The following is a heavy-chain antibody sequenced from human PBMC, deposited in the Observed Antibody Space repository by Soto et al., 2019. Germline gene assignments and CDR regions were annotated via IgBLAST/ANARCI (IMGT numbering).Heavy chain of an antibody. Sequence: EVQLVESGGGLVQPGGSLRLSCAASGFTFTSYWMSWVRQAPGKGLEWVANINQAGTSKYYADSVKGRFTVSRDNGKSSIYLQMESLRDDDTAVERCARLRVICRERELDSGGQGTLVTVSS. V-gene: IGHV3-7*05. CDR3: ARLRVICRERELDS. D-gene: IGHD3-10*01. CDR2: INQAGTSK. J-gene: IGHJ4*02. CDR1: GFTFTSYW.